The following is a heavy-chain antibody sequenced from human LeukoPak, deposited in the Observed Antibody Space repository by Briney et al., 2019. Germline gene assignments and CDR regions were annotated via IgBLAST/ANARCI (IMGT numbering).Heavy chain of an antibody. D-gene: IGHD6-25*01. V-gene: IGHV4-4*09. CDR2: IYTSGST. Sequence: SETLSLTCTVSGGSISSYYWSWIRQPPGKGLEWIGYIYTSGSTNYNPSLKSRVTISVDTSKNQFSLKLSSVTAADTAVYYCARHRIAAGWFDPWGQGTLVTVSS. J-gene: IGHJ5*02. CDR3: ARHRIAAGWFDP. CDR1: GGSISSYY.